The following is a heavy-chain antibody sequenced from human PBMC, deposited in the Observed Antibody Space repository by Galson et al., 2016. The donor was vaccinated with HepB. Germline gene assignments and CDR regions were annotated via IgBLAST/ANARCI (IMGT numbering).Heavy chain of an antibody. Sequence: SETLSLTCSVSGGSISDDYWSWIRQPPGKGLGWIGYVHYTGSTKYIPSLKSRVTISVDTSRNHFSLTLNSVTAADTAVYYCARGRFGGGTNYYGLDVWGQGTTVLVS. CDR2: VHYTGST. V-gene: IGHV4-59*01. CDR1: GGSISDDY. CDR3: ARGRFGGGTNYYGLDV. J-gene: IGHJ6*02. D-gene: IGHD3-10*01.